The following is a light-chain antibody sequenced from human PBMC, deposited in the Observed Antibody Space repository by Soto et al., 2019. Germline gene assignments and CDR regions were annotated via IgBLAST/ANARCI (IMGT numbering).Light chain of an antibody. CDR1: SSNIGGNT. CDR3: AAWDDRMNGDV. V-gene: IGLV1-44*01. CDR2: IHN. J-gene: IGLJ1*01. Sequence: QSLLTQPPSASGTPGQRGTISCSGGSSNIGGNTVNWYQQLPGTDPKLLIYIHNKRPSGLPHRFPGSKYGPSASLAISGLQSGDEADYYCAAWDDRMNGDVFGTGTKVTVL.